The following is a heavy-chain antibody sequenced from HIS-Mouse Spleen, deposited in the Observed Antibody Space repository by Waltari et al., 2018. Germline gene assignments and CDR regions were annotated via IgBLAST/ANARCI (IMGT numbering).Heavy chain of an antibody. CDR3: AREIPYSSSWYDWYFDL. V-gene: IGHV4-39*07. D-gene: IGHD6-13*01. J-gene: IGHJ2*01. CDR2: IYYSGST. Sequence: QLQLQESGPGLVKPSETLSLTCTVSGCSISSSSYSWGWIRQPPGKGLMWIGSIYYSGSTYYNPSLKSRVTISVDTSKNQFSLKLSSVTAADTAVYYCAREIPYSSSWYDWYFDLWGRGTLVTVSS. CDR1: GCSISSSSYS.